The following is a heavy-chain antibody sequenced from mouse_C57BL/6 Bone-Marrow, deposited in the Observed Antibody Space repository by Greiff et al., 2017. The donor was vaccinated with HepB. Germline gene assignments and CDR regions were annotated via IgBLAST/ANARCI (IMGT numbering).Heavy chain of an antibody. Sequence: QVQLQQPGAELVMPGASVKLSCKASGYTFTSYWMHWVKQRPGQGLEWIGEIDPSDSYTNYNQKFKGKSTLTVDKSSSTAYMQLSSLTSEDSAVYYCARGGDGGYFDVWGTGTTVTVSS. J-gene: IGHJ1*03. CDR1: GYTFTSYW. CDR2: IDPSDSYT. V-gene: IGHV1-69*01. D-gene: IGHD3-3*01. CDR3: ARGGDGGYFDV.